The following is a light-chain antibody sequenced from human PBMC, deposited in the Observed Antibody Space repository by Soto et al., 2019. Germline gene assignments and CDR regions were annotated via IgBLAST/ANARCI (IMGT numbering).Light chain of an antibody. CDR3: QQHNKWPPV. V-gene: IGKV3-15*01. CDR1: QSISSK. Sequence: ETVLTQSPATLSLSPGERATLSCRASQSISSKLAWYQQKPGQAPRLLIYGASTRATGIPVRFSGSGSGTEFTLTITSLQSEDFAVYYCQQHNKWPPVFGQGTKVDIK. J-gene: IGKJ1*01. CDR2: GAS.